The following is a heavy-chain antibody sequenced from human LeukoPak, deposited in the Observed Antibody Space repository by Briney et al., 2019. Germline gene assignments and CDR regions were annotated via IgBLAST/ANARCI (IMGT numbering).Heavy chain of an antibody. CDR3: AKSFTGSYLDYFNY. Sequence: GGSLRLSCAASGFTFSSFGMHWVRQAPGKGLEWVAFIQYDAGNRQYADSVKGRFTISRDNSKTTLYMQMNSLTAEDTAVYYCAKSFTGSYLDYFNYWGQGTLVTVSS. CDR2: IQYDAGNR. V-gene: IGHV3-30*02. J-gene: IGHJ4*02. CDR1: GFTFSSFG. D-gene: IGHD1-26*01.